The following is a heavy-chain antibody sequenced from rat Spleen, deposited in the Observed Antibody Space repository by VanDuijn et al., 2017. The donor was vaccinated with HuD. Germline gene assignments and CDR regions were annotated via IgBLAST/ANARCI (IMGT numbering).Heavy chain of an antibody. V-gene: IGHV2S1*01. CDR2: IQSGGST. Sequence: QVQLKESGPGLVRPSETLSLTCTVSGFSLTSYHVSWVRQPPGKGLEWMGRIQSGGSTYYNSALKSRLSISRDTSKSQVFLKMNSLQTEDTAIYYCTREDYWGQGVMVTVSS. CDR3: TREDY. CDR1: GFSLTSYH. J-gene: IGHJ2*01.